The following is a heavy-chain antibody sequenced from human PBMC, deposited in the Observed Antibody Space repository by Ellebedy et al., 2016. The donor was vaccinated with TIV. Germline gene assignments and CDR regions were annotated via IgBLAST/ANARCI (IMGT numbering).Heavy chain of an antibody. Sequence: ASVKVSXKASGYTFTSYGISWVRQAPGQGLEWMGWISAYNDNTNFAQKFQGRVTMTTDTSTSTVYMELRSLRSDDTAVYYCAREAFYYGSGNNYFDYWGQGTLVTVSS. CDR2: ISAYNDNT. CDR3: AREAFYYGSGNNYFDY. CDR1: GYTFTSYG. D-gene: IGHD3-10*01. J-gene: IGHJ4*02. V-gene: IGHV1-18*01.